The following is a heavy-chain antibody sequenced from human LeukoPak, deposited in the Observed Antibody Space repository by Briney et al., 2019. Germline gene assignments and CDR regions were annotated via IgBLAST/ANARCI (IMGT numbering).Heavy chain of an antibody. CDR3: AREGIAVAGPFDY. Sequence: GGSLRLSCAASGFTFSSYGMHWVRQAPGKGLEWVAVIWYDGSNKYYADSVKGRFTISRDNSKNTLYLQMNSLRAEDTAVYYCAREGIAVAGPFDYWGQGTLVTVSS. CDR1: GFTFSSYG. D-gene: IGHD6-19*01. J-gene: IGHJ4*02. V-gene: IGHV3-33*01. CDR2: IWYDGSNK.